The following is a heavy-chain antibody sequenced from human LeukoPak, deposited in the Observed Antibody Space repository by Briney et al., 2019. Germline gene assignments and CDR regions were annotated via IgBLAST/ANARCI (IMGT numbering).Heavy chain of an antibody. J-gene: IGHJ4*02. Sequence: ASVKVSCKASGGTFSGYAISWVRQAPGQRLEWMGRIIPIFGTANYAQKFQGRVTITTDESTSTAYMELSSLRSEDTAVYYCARPSVPYYYDNSGYSLTFDYWGQGTLVTVSS. V-gene: IGHV1-69*05. CDR1: GGTFSGYA. D-gene: IGHD3-22*01. CDR2: IIPIFGTA. CDR3: ARPSVPYYYDNSGYSLTFDY.